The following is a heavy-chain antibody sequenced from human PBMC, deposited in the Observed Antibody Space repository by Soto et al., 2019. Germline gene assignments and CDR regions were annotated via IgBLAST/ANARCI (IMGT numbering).Heavy chain of an antibody. CDR2: IGCSGDNI. V-gene: IGHV3-9*01. CDR1: GFSFGAYA. CDR3: TRTDAFDI. J-gene: IGHJ3*02. Sequence: EVQLAESGGGLAQPGRSLRLSCVASGFSFGAYAMHWVRQAPGKGLEWVSRIGCSGDNIGYADSVKGRFTISRDNAKNSLYLQMNSLRVEDTALYYCTRTDAFDIWGHGTMVTFSS.